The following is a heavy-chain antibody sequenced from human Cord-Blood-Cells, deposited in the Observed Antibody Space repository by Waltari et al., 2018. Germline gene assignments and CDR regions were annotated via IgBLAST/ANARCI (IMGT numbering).Heavy chain of an antibody. Sequence: QVQLQQWGAGLLKPSETLSLTCAVYGGSFSGYYWIWIRQPPGKGLEWIGEINHSGSTNYNPSLKSRVTISVDTSKNQFSLKLSSVTAADTAVYYCAQEGRYYDILTGYYYWGQGTLVTVSS. V-gene: IGHV4-34*01. CDR1: GGSFSGYY. CDR2: INHSGST. J-gene: IGHJ4*02. D-gene: IGHD3-9*01. CDR3: AQEGRYYDILTGYYY.